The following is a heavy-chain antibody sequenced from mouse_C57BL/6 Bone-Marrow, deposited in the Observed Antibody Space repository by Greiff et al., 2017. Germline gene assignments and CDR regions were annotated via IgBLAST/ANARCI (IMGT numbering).Heavy chain of an antibody. J-gene: IGHJ1*03. Sequence: VHVKQSGAELVRPGASVKLSCTASGFNIKDDYMHWVKQRPEQGLEWIGWIDPENGDTEYASKFQGKATITADTSSNTAYLQLSSLTSEDTAVYYCTTELPYFDVWGTGTTVTVSS. CDR2: IDPENGDT. CDR3: TTELPYFDV. V-gene: IGHV14-4*01. CDR1: GFNIKDDY. D-gene: IGHD1-1*01.